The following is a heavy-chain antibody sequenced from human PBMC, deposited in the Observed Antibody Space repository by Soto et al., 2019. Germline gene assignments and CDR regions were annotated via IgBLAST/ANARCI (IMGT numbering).Heavy chain of an antibody. V-gene: IGHV3-23*01. CDR1: GFTFSSYA. J-gene: IGHJ4*02. Sequence: GGSLRLSCAASGFTFSSYAMSWVRQAPGKGLEWVSAISGSGGSTYYADSVKGRFTISRDNSKNTLYLQMNSLRAEDTAVYYCAKVGVNYYMFEPYYFDYWGQGTLVTVSS. CDR3: AKVGVNYYMFEPYYFDY. D-gene: IGHD3-10*02. CDR2: ISGSGGST.